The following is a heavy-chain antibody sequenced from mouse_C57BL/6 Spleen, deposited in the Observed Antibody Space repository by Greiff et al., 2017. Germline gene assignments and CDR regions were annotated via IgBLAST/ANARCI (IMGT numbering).Heavy chain of an antibody. CDR3: ARYGYYAMDY. CDR1: GFTFTDYY. J-gene: IGHJ4*01. Sequence: EVKLVESGGGLVQPGGSLSLSCAASGFTFTDYYMSWVRQPPGKALEWLGFIRNKANGYTTEYSASVKGRFTISRDNSQSILYLQMNALRAEDSATYYCARYGYYAMDYWGQGPSVTVSS. V-gene: IGHV7-3*01. CDR2: IRNKANGYTT.